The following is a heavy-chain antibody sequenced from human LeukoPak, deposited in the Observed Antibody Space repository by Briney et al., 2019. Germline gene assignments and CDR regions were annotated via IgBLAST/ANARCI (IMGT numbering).Heavy chain of an antibody. V-gene: IGHV4-59*01. Sequence: PSETLSLTCTVSGGSISSYYWSWIRQPPGKGLEWIGYIYYSGSTNYNPSLKSRVTISVDTSKNQFSLKLSSVTAADTAVYYCARSGGYYPARNWFDPWGQGTLVTVSS. CDR2: IYYSGST. CDR3: ARSGGYYPARNWFDP. CDR1: GGSISSYY. J-gene: IGHJ5*02. D-gene: IGHD3-22*01.